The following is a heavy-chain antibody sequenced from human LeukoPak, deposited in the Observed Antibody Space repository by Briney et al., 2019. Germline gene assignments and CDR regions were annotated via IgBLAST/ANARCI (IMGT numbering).Heavy chain of an antibody. D-gene: IGHD6-6*01. J-gene: IGHJ4*02. Sequence: GGSLRLSCAASGFTVSSNYMSWVRQAPGKGLEWVSVIYSGGSTYYADSVKGRFTISRDNSKNTLYLQMNSLRAEDTAVYYCARSSSIAARYFDYWAREPWSPSPQ. CDR3: ARSSSIAARYFDY. CDR1: GFTVSSNY. CDR2: IYSGGST. V-gene: IGHV3-66*02.